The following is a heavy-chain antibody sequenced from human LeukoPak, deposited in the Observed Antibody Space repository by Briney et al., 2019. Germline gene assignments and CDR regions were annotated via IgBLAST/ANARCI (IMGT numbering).Heavy chain of an antibody. J-gene: IGHJ5*02. CDR2: INPNSGGT. Sequence: ASVKVSCKASGYTFTGYYMHWVRQAPGQGLEWMGWINPNSGGTNYAQKFQGRVTMTRDTSTSTVYMELSSLRSEDTAVYYCAKDSAAPGTRGWFDPWGQGTLVTVSS. D-gene: IGHD6-13*01. V-gene: IGHV1-2*02. CDR3: AKDSAAPGTRGWFDP. CDR1: GYTFTGYY.